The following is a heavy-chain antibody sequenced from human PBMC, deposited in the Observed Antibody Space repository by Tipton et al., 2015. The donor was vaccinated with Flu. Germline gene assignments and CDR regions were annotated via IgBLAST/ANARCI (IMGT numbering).Heavy chain of an antibody. CDR1: GGSFSDYY. J-gene: IGHJ4*02. CDR3: SRAKRFPRLVVVISTLWVFDY. D-gene: IGHD3-22*01. V-gene: IGHV4-34*01. CDR2: INHSGST. Sequence: LRLSCAVYGGSFSDYYWSWIRQPPGKGLEWIGEINHSGSTNYNPSLKSRVTISVDTSKNQFPLKQSSVTAADTAVYYCSRAKRFPRLVVVISTLWVFDYWGQGPLFTVSS.